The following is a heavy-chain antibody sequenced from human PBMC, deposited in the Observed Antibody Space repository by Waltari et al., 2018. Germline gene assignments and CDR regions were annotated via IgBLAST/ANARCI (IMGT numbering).Heavy chain of an antibody. J-gene: IGHJ1*01. V-gene: IGHV4-30-4*08. D-gene: IGHD2-2*01. CDR3: ARICSSTSCYGRYFQH. Sequence: QVQLQESGPGLVKPSQTLSLTCTVSGGSISSGYYYWSWIRQPPGKGLEWIGYIYYSGSTYYNPSLKSRVTISVDTSKNQFSLKLSSVTAADTAVYYCARICSSTSCYGRYFQHWGQGTLVTVSS. CDR1: GGSISSGYYY. CDR2: IYYSGST.